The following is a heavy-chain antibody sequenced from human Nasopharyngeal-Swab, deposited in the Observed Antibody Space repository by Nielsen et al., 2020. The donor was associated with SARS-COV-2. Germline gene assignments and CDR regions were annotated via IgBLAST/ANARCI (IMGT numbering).Heavy chain of an antibody. V-gene: IGHV3-30*02. J-gene: IGHJ4*02. Sequence: GGSLRLSCAASGFTFSSYGMHWVRQAPGKGLEWVAFIRYDGSNKYYADSVKGRFTISRDNSKNTLYLQMNSLRAEDTAVYYCAKEWVSSSWYYFDYWGQGTLVTVSS. CDR3: AKEWVSSSWYYFDY. D-gene: IGHD6-13*01. CDR1: GFTFSSYG. CDR2: IRYDGSNK.